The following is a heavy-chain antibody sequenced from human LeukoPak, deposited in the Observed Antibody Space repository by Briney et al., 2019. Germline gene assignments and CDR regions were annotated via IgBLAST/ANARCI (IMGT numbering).Heavy chain of an antibody. CDR2: INHSGST. D-gene: IGHD3-3*01. Sequence: PSETLSLTCTVSGGSINSGSHYWGWLRQPPGKGLEWIGEINHSGSTNYNPSLKSRVTISVDTSKNQFSLKLSSVTAADTAVYYCARAYYDFWSGLGRYYMDVWGKGTTVTVSS. CDR3: ARAYYDFWSGLGRYYMDV. CDR1: GGSINSGSHY. V-gene: IGHV4-39*07. J-gene: IGHJ6*03.